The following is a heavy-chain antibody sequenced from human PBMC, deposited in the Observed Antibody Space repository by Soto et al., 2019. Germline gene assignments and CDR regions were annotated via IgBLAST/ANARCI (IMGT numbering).Heavy chain of an antibody. Sequence: PGGSLRLSCAASGFTFSSYVMSWVRQAPGKGLEWVSSISGSGGTTYYADSVKGRFTIARDNAKNSLSLQMNSLSAEDTGVYYCAREKTAWPLAYGLEVWGQGTTVTVSS. J-gene: IGHJ6*02. V-gene: IGHV3-23*01. CDR1: GFTFSSYV. D-gene: IGHD2-21*02. CDR3: AREKTAWPLAYGLEV. CDR2: ISGSGGTT.